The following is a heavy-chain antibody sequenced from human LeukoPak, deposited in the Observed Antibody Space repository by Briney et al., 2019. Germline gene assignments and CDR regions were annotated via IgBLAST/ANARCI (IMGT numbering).Heavy chain of an antibody. J-gene: IGHJ3*01. CDR3: ARYYSHAFDV. CDR1: GFTFSDYY. V-gene: IGHV3-11*04. Sequence: GGSLRLSCAASGFTFSDYYMTWIRQAPGKGLEWLSYISATTGRIIYYADFVKGGSTISSDTTNNSLFLQMVSLRVDDTAHYYCARYYSHAFDVWGQGTVVTVSS. D-gene: IGHD3-10*01. CDR2: ISATTGRII.